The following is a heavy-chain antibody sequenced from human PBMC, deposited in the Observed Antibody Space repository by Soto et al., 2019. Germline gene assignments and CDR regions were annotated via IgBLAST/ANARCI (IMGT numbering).Heavy chain of an antibody. D-gene: IGHD3-9*01. CDR1: GFTFSSYA. V-gene: IGHV3-23*01. CDR3: AKEGPLYSSYYDILTGYSPLRAPFVCFDY. Sequence: PGGSLRLSCAASGFTFSSYAMSWVRQAPGKGLAWVSAISGSGGSTYYADSVKGRFTISRDNSKNTLYLQMNSLRAEDTAVYYCAKEGPLYSSYYDILTGYSPLRAPFVCFDYWGQGTLVTVSS. J-gene: IGHJ4*02. CDR2: ISGSGGST.